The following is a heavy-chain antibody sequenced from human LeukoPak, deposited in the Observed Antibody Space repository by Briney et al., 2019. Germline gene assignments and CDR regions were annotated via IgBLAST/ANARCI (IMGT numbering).Heavy chain of an antibody. Sequence: ASVKVSCKASGYIFTGYYMHWVRQAPGQGLEWMGWINPNSGGTNSAQKFQGRVTMTRDTSISTAYMELSRLTSDDTAVYYCARPTYSGSYHFDYWGQGTLVTVSS. CDR2: INPNSGGT. V-gene: IGHV1-2*02. CDR3: ARPTYSGSYHFDY. CDR1: GYIFTGYY. J-gene: IGHJ4*02. D-gene: IGHD1-26*01.